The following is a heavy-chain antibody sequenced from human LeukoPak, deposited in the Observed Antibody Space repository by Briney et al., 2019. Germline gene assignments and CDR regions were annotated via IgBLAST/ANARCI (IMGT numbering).Heavy chain of an antibody. V-gene: IGHV3-74*01. J-gene: IGHJ4*02. CDR2: ISSVGSST. D-gene: IGHD6-13*01. CDR3: GRDIATAVDY. Sequence: GGSLRLSCTASGFTFSSYWMHWVRQAPGKGLVWVSRISSVGSSTNYADSVKGRFTISRDNAKNTLYLQMNSLRAEDTAIYYCGRDIATAVDYWGLGTLVTVSS. CDR1: GFTFSSYW.